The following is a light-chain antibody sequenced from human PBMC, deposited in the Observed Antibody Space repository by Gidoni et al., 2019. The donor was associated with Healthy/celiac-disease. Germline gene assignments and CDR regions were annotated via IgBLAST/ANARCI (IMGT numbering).Light chain of an antibody. V-gene: IGKV3-11*01. CDR3: QPRSNWPYT. J-gene: IGKJ2*01. CDR1: QSVSSY. Sequence: EIVLTQSPATLSLSPGERATLSCRASQSVSSYLAWYQQKPGQAPRLLIYAASNRAPGIPARFSGSGSGTDFTLTISSLEPEDFAVSYCQPRSNWPYTFGQGTKLEIK. CDR2: AAS.